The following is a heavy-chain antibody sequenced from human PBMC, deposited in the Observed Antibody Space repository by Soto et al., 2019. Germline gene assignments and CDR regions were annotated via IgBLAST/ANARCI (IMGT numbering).Heavy chain of an antibody. CDR1: GYSFTSYW. V-gene: IGHV5-51*01. D-gene: IGHD3-10*01. CDR2: IYPGDSDT. J-gene: IGHJ6*02. Sequence: GESLKISCKGSGYSFTSYWIGWVCQMPGKGLEWMGIIYPGDSDTRYSPSFQGQVTISADKSISTAYLQWSSLKASDTAMYYCARLGSAGSYDYYYYYGMDVWGQGTTVTVSS. CDR3: ARLGSAGSYDYYYYYGMDV.